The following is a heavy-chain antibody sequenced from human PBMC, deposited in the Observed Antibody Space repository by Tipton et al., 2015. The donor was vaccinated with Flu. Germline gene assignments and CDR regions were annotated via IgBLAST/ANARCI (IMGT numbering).Heavy chain of an antibody. Sequence: TLSLTCTVSGGSISSSSYYWGWIRQPPGKGLEWIGSIYYSGSTYYNPSLKSRVTISVDTSKNQFSLKLSSVTAADTAVYYCARQSYDSSGPAAFDIWGQGTMVTVSS. CDR3: ARQSYDSSGPAAFDI. V-gene: IGHV4-39*01. D-gene: IGHD3-22*01. J-gene: IGHJ3*02. CDR1: GGSISSSSYY. CDR2: IYYSGST.